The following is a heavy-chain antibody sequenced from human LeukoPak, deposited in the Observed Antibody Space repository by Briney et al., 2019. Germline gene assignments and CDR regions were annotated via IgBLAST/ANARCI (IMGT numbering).Heavy chain of an antibody. Sequence: PGGSLRLSCAAAGFTFSSYAMSWVRQAPGKGLEWVSAISGSGGSPYYADSVKGRFTISRDNVENSLYLQMNSLRGEDTAVYYCARLAAGYSVNYFDYWGQGTLVTVSS. CDR1: GFTFSSYA. CDR2: ISGSGGSP. V-gene: IGHV3-23*01. D-gene: IGHD4-23*01. J-gene: IGHJ4*02. CDR3: ARLAAGYSVNYFDY.